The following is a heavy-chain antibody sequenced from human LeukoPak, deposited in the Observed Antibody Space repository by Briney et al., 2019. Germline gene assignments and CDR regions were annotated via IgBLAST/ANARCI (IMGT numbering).Heavy chain of an antibody. CDR2: IYAGDSDT. V-gene: IGHV5-51*01. CDR1: GYIFSSYW. CDR3: ARRKYQLLSAFDI. Sequence: GESLKISCKGSGYIFSSYWIGWVRQMPGKGLEWMGIIYAGDSDTRYSPSFQGQVTFSADKSISTAYLRWSRLKASDTAIYYCARRKYQLLSAFDIWGQGTMVTVSS. D-gene: IGHD2-2*01. J-gene: IGHJ3*02.